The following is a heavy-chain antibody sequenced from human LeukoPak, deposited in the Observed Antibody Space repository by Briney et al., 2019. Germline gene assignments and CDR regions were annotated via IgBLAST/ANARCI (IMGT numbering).Heavy chain of an antibody. V-gene: IGHV4-4*07. D-gene: IGHD6-19*01. J-gene: IGHJ3*02. CDR3: ARGQQWLGGDAFDI. CDR1: GGSISSYY. CDR2: IYTSGST. Sequence: SETLSLTCTVSGGSISSYYWSWIRQPAGKGLEWIGRIYTSGSTNYNPSLKSRVTMSLDTSKNQFSLKLSSVTAADTAVYYCARGQQWLGGDAFDIWGQGTMVTVSS.